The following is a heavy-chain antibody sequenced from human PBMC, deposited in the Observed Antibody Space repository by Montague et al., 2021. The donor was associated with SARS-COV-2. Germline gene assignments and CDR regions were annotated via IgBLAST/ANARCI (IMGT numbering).Heavy chain of an antibody. D-gene: IGHD4-23*01. CDR1: GFTFSDYY. CDR2: ISDTGSTM. CDR3: AKALMTCGGNSPVDQ. V-gene: IGHV3-11*01. Sequence: SLRLSCAASGFTFSDYYMNWIRQAPGKGLEWISYISDTGSTMYYADSVKGRFAVSRDNTKNSLYLQMNSLRAEDTAVYYCAKALMTCGGNSPVDQWGQGTLVTVSS. J-gene: IGHJ4*02.